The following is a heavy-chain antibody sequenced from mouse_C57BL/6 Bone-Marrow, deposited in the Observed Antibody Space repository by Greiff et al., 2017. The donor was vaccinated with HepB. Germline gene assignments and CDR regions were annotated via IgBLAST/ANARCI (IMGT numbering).Heavy chain of an antibody. CDR2: ISDGGSYT. D-gene: IGHD1-1*01. V-gene: IGHV5-4*01. J-gene: IGHJ3*01. Sequence: EVKVVESGGGLVKPGGSLKLSCAASGFTFSSYAMSWVRQTPEKRLEWVATISDGGSYTYYTDNVKGRFTISRDNAKNNLYLQMSHLKSEDTAMYYCAREFPYYYGSSAWFAYWGQGTLVTVSA. CDR1: GFTFSSYA. CDR3: AREFPYYYGSSAWFAY.